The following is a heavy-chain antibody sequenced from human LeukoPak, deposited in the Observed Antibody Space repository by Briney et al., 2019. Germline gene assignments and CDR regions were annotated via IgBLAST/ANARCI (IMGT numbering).Heavy chain of an antibody. J-gene: IGHJ4*02. CDR1: GFTFSSYA. D-gene: IGHD5/OR15-5a*01. V-gene: IGHV3-23*01. CDR2: ITGSGGST. CDR3: VSPVRDY. Sequence: GGSLRLSSAASGFTFSSYALTWVRQAPGKGLEWVSTITGSGGSTYYADSVKGRFTISRDNSKNTLYLQMNSLRAEDTAVYYCVSPVRDYWGQGTLVTVSS.